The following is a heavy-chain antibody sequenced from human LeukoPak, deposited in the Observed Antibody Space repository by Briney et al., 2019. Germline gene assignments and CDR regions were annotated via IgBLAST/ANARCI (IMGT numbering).Heavy chain of an antibody. CDR2: IKTKTDGGTT. J-gene: IGHJ4*02. CDR1: GFAFSNAW. CDR3: TTLYGSGNYY. Sequence: GGSLRLSCAASGFAFSNAWMSWVRQAPGKGLEWVGQIKTKTDGGTTESAATVKGRFTISRDDSKNTLYLQMNSLKIEDTAMYYCTTLYGSGNYYWGQGTLVTVSS. D-gene: IGHD3-10*01. V-gene: IGHV3-15*01.